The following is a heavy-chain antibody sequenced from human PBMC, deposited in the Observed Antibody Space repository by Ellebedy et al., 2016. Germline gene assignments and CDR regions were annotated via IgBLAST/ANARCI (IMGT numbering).Heavy chain of an antibody. CDR1: GYTFTSYG. CDR2: ISAYNGNT. V-gene: IGHV1-18*01. Sequence: ASVKVSCXASGYTFTSYGISWVRQAPGQGLEWMGWISAYNGNTNYAQKLQGRVTMTTDTSTSTAYMELRSLRSDDTAVYYCARDKGSSSWSYMDVWGKGTTVTVPS. D-gene: IGHD6-13*01. J-gene: IGHJ6*03. CDR3: ARDKGSSSWSYMDV.